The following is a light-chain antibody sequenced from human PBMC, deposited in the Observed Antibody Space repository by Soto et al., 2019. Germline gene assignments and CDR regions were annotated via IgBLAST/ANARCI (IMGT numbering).Light chain of an antibody. CDR2: GAS. CDR1: QSVSSSY. J-gene: IGKJ1*01. CDR3: QQYGSSLTWT. V-gene: IGKV3-20*01. Sequence: EIVLTHSPGTLSLSPCERATLSFSASQSVSSSYLAWYQQKPDQAPTRLIYGASSRATGIPDRFSGSGFGTDFTLTISRLEPEDFAVYYCQQYGSSLTWTFGQGTKVDIK.